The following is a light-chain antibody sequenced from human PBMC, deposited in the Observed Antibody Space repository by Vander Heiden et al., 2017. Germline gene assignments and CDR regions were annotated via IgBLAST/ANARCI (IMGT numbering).Light chain of an antibody. Sequence: IVLTQSPGTVSLSPGERATLSCRASQSVSNYFLAWYQQKPGQAPTLLNYDASTRATGIPDRFSGGGSGTDFTLTINRLEPEDFAVYYCQQYGSSVLTFGGGTKV. V-gene: IGKV3-20*01. J-gene: IGKJ4*01. CDR1: QSVSNYF. CDR2: DAS. CDR3: QQYGSSVLT.